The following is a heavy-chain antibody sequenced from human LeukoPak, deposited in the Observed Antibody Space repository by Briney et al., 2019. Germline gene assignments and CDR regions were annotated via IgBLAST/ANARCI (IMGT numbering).Heavy chain of an antibody. CDR3: ARAKRYGSSSLDY. CDR1: GFTFSSYL. J-gene: IGHJ4*02. CDR2: LNSDGSST. Sequence: GGSLRLSCAASGFTFSSYLMHWVRPAPGKELVWGSRLNSDGSSTSYADSVKGRFTISRDNAKNTLYLQRNSLRAEDTAVYYCARAKRYGSSSLDYWGQGTLVTVSS. D-gene: IGHD6-6*01. V-gene: IGHV3-74*01.